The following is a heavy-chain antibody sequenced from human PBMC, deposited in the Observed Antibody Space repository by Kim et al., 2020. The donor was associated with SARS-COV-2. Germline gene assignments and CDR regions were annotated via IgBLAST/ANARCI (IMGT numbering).Heavy chain of an antibody. CDR3: ARDPYSSSYNYYGMDV. Sequence: GGSLRLSCAASGFTFSSYDMNWVRQAPGKGLEWVSYISSSGSTIYYADSVKGRFTISRDNAKNSLYLQMNSLRAEDTAVYYCARDPYSSSYNYYGMDVWGRGTTVPVSS. J-gene: IGHJ6*02. D-gene: IGHD6-13*01. CDR2: ISSSGSTI. V-gene: IGHV3-48*03. CDR1: GFTFSSYD.